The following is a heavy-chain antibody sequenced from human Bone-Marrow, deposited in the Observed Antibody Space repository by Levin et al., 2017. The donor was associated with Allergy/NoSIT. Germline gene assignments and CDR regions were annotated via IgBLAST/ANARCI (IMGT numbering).Heavy chain of an antibody. CDR3: TTGEQLDEPYSYYYDGMDV. V-gene: IGHV3-15*01. CDR2: IKSKTDGGTT. CDR1: GFTFSNAW. J-gene: IGHJ6*02. D-gene: IGHD6-6*01. Sequence: GESLKISCAASGFTFSNAWMSWVRQAPGKGLEWVGRIKSKTDGGTTDYAAPVKGRFTISRDDSKNTLYLQMNSLKTEDTAVYYCTTGEQLDEPYSYYYDGMDVWGQGTTVTVSS.